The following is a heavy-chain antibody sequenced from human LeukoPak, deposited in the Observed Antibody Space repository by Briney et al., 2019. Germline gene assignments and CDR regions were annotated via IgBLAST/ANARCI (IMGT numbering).Heavy chain of an antibody. CDR3: ARDRTDYYGSSGYYHPFDY. V-gene: IGHV4-38-2*02. CDR1: GYSISSGYY. CDR2: IYHSGST. J-gene: IGHJ4*02. Sequence: SETLSLTCAVSGYSISSGYYWGWIRQPPGKGLEWIGSIYHSGSTYYNPSLKSRVTISVDTSKNQFSLKLSSVTAADTAVYYCARDRTDYYGSSGYYHPFDYWGQGTLVTVSS. D-gene: IGHD3-22*01.